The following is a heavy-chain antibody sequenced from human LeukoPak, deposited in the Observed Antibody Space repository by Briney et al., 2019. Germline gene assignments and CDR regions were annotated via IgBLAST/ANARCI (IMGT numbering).Heavy chain of an antibody. CDR2: IYHSGST. J-gene: IGHJ4*02. CDR3: ARDWPSYSSGNY. V-gene: IGHV4-38-2*02. D-gene: IGHD6-25*01. Sequence: SETLSLTCTVSGYSISSGYYWGWIRQPPGKGLEWIGSIYHSGSTYYNPSLKSRVTISVDTSKNQFSLKLSSVTAADTAVYYCARDWPSYSSGNYWGQGTLVTVSS. CDR1: GYSISSGYY.